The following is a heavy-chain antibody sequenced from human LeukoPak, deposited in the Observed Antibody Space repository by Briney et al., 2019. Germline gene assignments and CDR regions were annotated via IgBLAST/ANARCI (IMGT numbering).Heavy chain of an antibody. CDR2: IGSTYEI. J-gene: IGHJ4*02. Sequence: PGGSLRLSCAASGFTFNNYAINWLRQAPGKGLEWISYIGSTYEIHYADSVKGRFTISRDNAKNSLYLQMNSLRVEDTAVYYCARDHNWGFDYWGQGTLVSVSS. CDR1: GFTFNNYA. CDR3: ARDHNWGFDY. V-gene: IGHV3-69-1*02. D-gene: IGHD1-1*01.